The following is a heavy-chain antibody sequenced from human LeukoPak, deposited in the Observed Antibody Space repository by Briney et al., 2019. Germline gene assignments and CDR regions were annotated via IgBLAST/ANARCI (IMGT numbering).Heavy chain of an antibody. V-gene: IGHV1-69*04. CDR3: ARGEPKSLLFLEGFPPPLGD. D-gene: IGHD3-3*01. Sequence: ASVKVSCKASGGTFSSYAISWVRQAPGQGLEWMGRIIPILGIANYAQKFQGRVTITADKSTSTAYMELNSLRSEDTAVYYCARGEPKSLLFLEGFPPPLGDGGQETRVPVSS. J-gene: IGHJ4*02. CDR2: IIPILGIA. CDR1: GGTFSSYA.